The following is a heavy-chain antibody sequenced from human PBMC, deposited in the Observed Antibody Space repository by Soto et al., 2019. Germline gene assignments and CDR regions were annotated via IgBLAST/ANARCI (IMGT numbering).Heavy chain of an antibody. V-gene: IGHV3-23*01. CDR1: GFTFSSYA. CDR2: ISGSGGST. Sequence: AGGSLRLSCAASGFTFSSYAMSWVRQAPGKGLEWVSAISGSGGSTYYADSVKGRFTISRDNSKNTLYLQMNSLRAEDTAVYYCAKDETRFGVVIRWFDYWGQGTLVTVSS. CDR3: AKDETRFGVVIRWFDY. D-gene: IGHD3-3*01. J-gene: IGHJ4*02.